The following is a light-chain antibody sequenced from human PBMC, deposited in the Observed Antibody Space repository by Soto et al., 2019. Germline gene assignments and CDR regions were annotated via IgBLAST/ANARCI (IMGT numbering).Light chain of an antibody. J-gene: IGKJ1*01. V-gene: IGKV1-5*03. CDR2: EAS. Sequence: DIQMTHSPSTLSASVGDRVTITCRASQSINSWLAWYQQKPGKAPKLLIYEASTLESGVPSRFSGSESGTEFTLTISSLQPDDFATYYCQQYDGYWTFGQGTKVDIK. CDR1: QSINSW. CDR3: QQYDGYWT.